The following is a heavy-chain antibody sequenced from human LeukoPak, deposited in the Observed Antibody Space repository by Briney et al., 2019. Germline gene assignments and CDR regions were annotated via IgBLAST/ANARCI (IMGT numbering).Heavy chain of an antibody. CDR3: ARILDSAWGELGY. CDR2: IRSDGSNK. V-gene: IGHV3-30*02. J-gene: IGHJ4*02. CDR1: GFTFSIYG. Sequence: GGSLRLSCTESGFTFSIYGMHWVRQAPGKGLEWMAFIRSDGSNKYYADSVKGRFTISRDNSKNTLYLQMNSLRAEDTAVYYCARILDSAWGELGYWGQGTLVTVSS. D-gene: IGHD6-19*01.